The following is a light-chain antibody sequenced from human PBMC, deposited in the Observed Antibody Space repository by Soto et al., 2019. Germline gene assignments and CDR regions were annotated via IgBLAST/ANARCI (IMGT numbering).Light chain of an antibody. CDR3: QQYGSSPFT. CDR1: QSVSGTC. V-gene: IGKV3-20*01. J-gene: IGKJ3*01. CDR2: GAS. Sequence: EIVLTQSPGTLSLSPGERATLSCRASQSVSGTCLAWYQQKPGQAPRPLTYGASSRATGIPDRFSGSGSGTDFTLTISRLEPEDFAVYYCQQYGSSPFTFGPGTKVDIK.